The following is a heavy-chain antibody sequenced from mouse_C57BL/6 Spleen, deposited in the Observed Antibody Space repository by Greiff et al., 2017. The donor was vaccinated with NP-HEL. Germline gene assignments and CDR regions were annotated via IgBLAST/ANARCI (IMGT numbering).Heavy chain of an antibody. CDR3: TSRADYDDYYAMDY. J-gene: IGHJ4*01. CDR1: GYTFTDYE. D-gene: IGHD2-4*01. CDR2: IDPETGGT. Sequence: QVQLQQSGAELVRPGASVTLSCKASGYTFTDYEMHWVKQTPVHGLEWIGAIDPETGGTAYNQKFKGKAILTADKSSSTAYMELRSLTSEDSAVYYCTSRADYDDYYAMDYWGQGTSVTVSS. V-gene: IGHV1-15*01.